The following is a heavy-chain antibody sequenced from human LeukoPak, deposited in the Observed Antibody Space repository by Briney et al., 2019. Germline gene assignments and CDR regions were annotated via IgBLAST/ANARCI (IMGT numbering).Heavy chain of an antibody. CDR1: GYTFTSYG. CDR3: ARDITVVSLASIGFDY. J-gene: IGHJ4*02. V-gene: IGHV1-18*01. Sequence: ASVKVSCKASGYTFTSYGLSWVRQAPGQGLEWMGRISSYNGKTNYAQKFQGRLTMTTDTSTSTAYMELRSLTSDDTAVYYCARDITVVSLASIGFDYWSQGTVVTVSS. D-gene: IGHD3-16*01. CDR2: ISSYNGKT.